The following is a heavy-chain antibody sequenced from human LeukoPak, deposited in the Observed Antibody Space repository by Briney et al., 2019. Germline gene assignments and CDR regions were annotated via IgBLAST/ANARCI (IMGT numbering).Heavy chain of an antibody. CDR1: GFTFSSYA. D-gene: IGHD6-19*01. V-gene: IGHV3-30*04. J-gene: IGHJ4*02. CDR2: ISYDGSNK. CDR3: ARDIPGIAVAGPIDY. Sequence: PGGSLRLSCAASGFTFSSYAMHWVRQAPGKGLEGVAVISYDGSNKYYADSVKGRFTIFRDNSKNTLYLQMNSLRAEDTAVYYCARDIPGIAVAGPIDYWGQGTLVTVSS.